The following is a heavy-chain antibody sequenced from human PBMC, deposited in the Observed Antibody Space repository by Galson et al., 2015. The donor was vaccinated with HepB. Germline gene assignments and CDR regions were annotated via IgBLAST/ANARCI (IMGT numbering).Heavy chain of an antibody. CDR3: ARSLWPEDF. J-gene: IGHJ4*02. Sequence: LRLSCAVSGFTFTDYYMRWVRQVPGKGLEWVAVIWYNGRDKFYADSVKGRFSIPRDNAENSVSLQMSSLRVEDTAVYYCARSLWPEDFWSQGTLVTVSS. CDR1: GFTFTDYY. CDR2: IWYNGRDK. D-gene: IGHD1-14*01. V-gene: IGHV3-33*08.